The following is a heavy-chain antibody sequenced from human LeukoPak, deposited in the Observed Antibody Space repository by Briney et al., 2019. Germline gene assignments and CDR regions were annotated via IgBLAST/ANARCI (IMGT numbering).Heavy chain of an antibody. CDR1: EFTFSNYW. D-gene: IGHD3-22*01. CDR2: IKQEGSET. CDR3: ARGGQYSGYYYFDY. J-gene: IGHJ4*02. Sequence: GGSLRLSCTASEFTFSNYWMSWVRQAPGKGLEWVANIKQEGSETYSVGSVKGRFTISRDNAKNSLYLQMNSLRAEDTALYYCARGGQYSGYYYFDYWGQGTLVTVSS. V-gene: IGHV3-7*01.